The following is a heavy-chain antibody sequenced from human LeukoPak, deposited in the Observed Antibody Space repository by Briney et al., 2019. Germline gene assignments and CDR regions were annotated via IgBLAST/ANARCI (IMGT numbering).Heavy chain of an antibody. D-gene: IGHD1-1*01. J-gene: IGHJ4*03. V-gene: IGHV4-34*01. Sequence: PSETLSLTCAVYGGSFSTYYWSWIRQSPGKGLEWIAEINHRGYTNYNPSVKSRVTITVDTSKNQFSLRLISLTAADTAVYYCARGPTISETGYFDYWGQGTLVTVSS. CDR1: GGSFSTYY. CDR3: ARGPTISETGYFDY. CDR2: INHRGYT.